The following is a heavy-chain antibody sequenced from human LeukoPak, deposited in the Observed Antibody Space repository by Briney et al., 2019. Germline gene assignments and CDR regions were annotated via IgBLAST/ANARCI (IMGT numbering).Heavy chain of an antibody. Sequence: ASVKVSCEASGYTFTDFYMHWMRQAPGQGLEWMGWINPKSGGTHYAQNFRGRLTMTRDTSISTAYLQWSSLKASDTAMYYCARTPHYYYGMDVWGQGTTVTVSS. V-gene: IGHV1-2*02. J-gene: IGHJ6*02. CDR1: GYTFTDFY. CDR3: ARTPHYYYGMDV. CDR2: INPKSGGT.